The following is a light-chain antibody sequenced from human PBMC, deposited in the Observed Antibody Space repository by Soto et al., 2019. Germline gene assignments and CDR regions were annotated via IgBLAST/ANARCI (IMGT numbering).Light chain of an antibody. CDR2: DAS. CDR3: QQRSNWPPIT. J-gene: IGKJ5*01. CDR1: QSISSY. Sequence: EIVLTQSPATLSSSPGERATLSCRASQSISSYLAWYQQKPGQAPRLLIYDASNRATGIPARFSGSGSGTDFTLTISSLEPEDCAVYYCQQRSNWPPITFGQGTRLEIK. V-gene: IGKV3-11*01.